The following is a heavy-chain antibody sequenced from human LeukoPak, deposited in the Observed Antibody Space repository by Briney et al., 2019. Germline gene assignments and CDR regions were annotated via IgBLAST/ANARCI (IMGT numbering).Heavy chain of an antibody. CDR2: INPSGGST. D-gene: IGHD3-22*01. V-gene: IGHV1-46*01. Sequence: ASVKVSCKASGYTFTSYYMHWVRQAPGQGLEWMGIINPSGGSTSYAQKFQGRVIMTRDMSTSTVYMELSSLRSEDTAVYYCAKGKAYYYDSSGHRYFDYWGQGTLVTVSS. CDR3: AKGKAYYYDSSGHRYFDY. CDR1: GYTFTSYY. J-gene: IGHJ4*02.